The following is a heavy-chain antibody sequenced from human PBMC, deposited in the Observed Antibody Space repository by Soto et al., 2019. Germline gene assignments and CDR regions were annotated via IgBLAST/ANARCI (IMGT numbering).Heavy chain of an antibody. V-gene: IGHV3-21*06. CDR2: ISSTTNYI. J-gene: IGHJ4*02. CDR3: ARESEDLTSNFDY. CDR1: GFTFTRYS. Sequence: EVQLVESGGGLVKPGGSLRLSCAASGFTFTRYSMNWVRQAPGKGLEWVSSISSTTNYIYYGDSMKGRFTISRDNAKNSLYLKMNSLRAEDTAVYYWARESEDLTSNFDYWGQGTQVTVSS.